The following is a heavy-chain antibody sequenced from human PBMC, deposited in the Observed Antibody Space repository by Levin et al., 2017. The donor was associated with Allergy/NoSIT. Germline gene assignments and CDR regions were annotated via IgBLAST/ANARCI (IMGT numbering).Heavy chain of an antibody. V-gene: IGHV4-59*01. D-gene: IGHD1-7*01. Sequence: SETLSLTCTVSGGSISSYYWSWIRQPPGKGLEWIGYIYYSGSTNYNPSLKSRVTISVDTSKNQFSLKLSSVTAADTAVYYCAGTGTTGSFDPWGQGTLVTVSS. J-gene: IGHJ5*02. CDR2: IYYSGST. CDR1: GGSISSYY. CDR3: AGTGTTGSFDP.